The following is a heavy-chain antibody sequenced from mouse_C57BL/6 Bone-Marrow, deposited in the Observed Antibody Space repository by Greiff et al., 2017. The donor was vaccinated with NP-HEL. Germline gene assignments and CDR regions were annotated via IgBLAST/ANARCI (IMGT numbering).Heavy chain of an antibody. V-gene: IGHV1-47*01. CDR1: GYTFTTYP. CDR2: FHPYNDAT. J-gene: IGHJ2*01. CDR3: AGRGDYWYYFDY. Sequence: QVQLQQSGAELVKPGASVKMSCKASGYTFTTYPIEWVKQNHGKSLEWIGNFHPYNDATEYNAKFKNKATLTVEKSSSTASLALSRLTSDDSSVYYCAGRGDYWYYFDYWGQGTTLTVSA. D-gene: IGHD2-13*01.